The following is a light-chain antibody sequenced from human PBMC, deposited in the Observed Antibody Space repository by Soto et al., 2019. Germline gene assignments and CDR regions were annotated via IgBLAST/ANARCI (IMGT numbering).Light chain of an antibody. Sequence: EIVLTQSPATLSLSPGERATLSCRASQSVSSYLAWYQQKPGQAPRLLIYDASARATGFPARFSGSGSGTDFTLTFTSLEPEDFAVYYCQQYGSSGTFGQGTKVDI. CDR2: DAS. CDR1: QSVSSY. CDR3: QQYGSSGT. V-gene: IGKV3-11*01. J-gene: IGKJ1*01.